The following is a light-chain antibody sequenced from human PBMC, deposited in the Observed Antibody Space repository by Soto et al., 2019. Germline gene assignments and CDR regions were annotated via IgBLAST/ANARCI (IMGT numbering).Light chain of an antibody. CDR2: GSS. Sequence: IVLTQSPATLSVSPGEGVTLSCRASQNVGTNLAWYQLKPGLAPRLLIYGSSTRATGIPATFSGSGSGTEFTLTISSLPSEDSAVYYCQQYNNWGLSFGGGTKVEL. CDR3: QQYNNWGLS. CDR1: QNVGTN. J-gene: IGKJ4*01. V-gene: IGKV3D-15*01.